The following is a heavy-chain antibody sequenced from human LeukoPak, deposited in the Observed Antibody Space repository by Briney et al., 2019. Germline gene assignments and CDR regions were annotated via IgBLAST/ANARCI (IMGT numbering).Heavy chain of an antibody. D-gene: IGHD2-2*01. V-gene: IGHV4-4*09. CDR1: GGSVNSYY. CDR2: IYTTGRT. CDR3: ARVPSSTSGIDY. Sequence: PSKTLSLTCSVSGGSVNSYYWSWIRQPPGKGLEWIGYIYTTGRTNYNPSLKSRVTISVDTSKNQFSLKLSSVTAADTAVYYCARVPSSTSGIDYWGQGTLVTVSS. J-gene: IGHJ4*02.